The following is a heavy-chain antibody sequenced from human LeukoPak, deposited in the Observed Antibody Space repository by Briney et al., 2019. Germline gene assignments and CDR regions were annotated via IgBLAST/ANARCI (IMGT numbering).Heavy chain of an antibody. CDR3: ARVYVSHYDILMGCPFAGNWFDP. J-gene: IGHJ5*02. CDR1: GYTFTSYA. D-gene: IGHD3-9*01. CDR2: INTNTGNP. V-gene: IGHV7-4-1*02. Sequence: SVKVSCKASGYTFTSYAMNWVRQAPGQGLEWMGWINTNTGNPTYAQGFTGRFVFSLDTSVSTAYLQISSLKAEDTAVYYCARVYVSHYDILMGCPFAGNWFDPWGQGPLVTVSA.